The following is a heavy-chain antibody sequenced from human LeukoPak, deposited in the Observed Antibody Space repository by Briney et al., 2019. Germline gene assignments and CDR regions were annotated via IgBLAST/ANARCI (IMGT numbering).Heavy chain of an antibody. CDR1: GGSICGYY. CDR2: IYYSGTT. J-gene: IGHJ4*02. CDR3: ARYCSSCSHKALDN. D-gene: IGHD2-2*01. Sequence: PSETLSLTCTVSGGSICGYYWSWVWQTPGKGLEWIGYIYYSGTTNYNPSLKSRVTTSVDTSENKFSLRLSSVTAADTAVYYCARYCSSCSHKALDNWGQGTLVTVSS. V-gene: IGHV4-59*01.